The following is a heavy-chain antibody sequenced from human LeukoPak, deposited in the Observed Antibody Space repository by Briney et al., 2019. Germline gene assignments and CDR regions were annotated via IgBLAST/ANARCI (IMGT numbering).Heavy chain of an antibody. D-gene: IGHD3-9*01. Sequence: GGSLRLSCAASRFTVSSNYMSWVRQAPGKGLEWVSVIYSGGSTYYADSVKGRFTISRDNSKNTLYLQMNSLRAEDTAVYYCARDFDDIYPKWYFDLWGRGTLVTVSS. CDR2: IYSGGST. CDR3: ARDFDDIYPKWYFDL. J-gene: IGHJ2*01. V-gene: IGHV3-53*01. CDR1: RFTVSSNY.